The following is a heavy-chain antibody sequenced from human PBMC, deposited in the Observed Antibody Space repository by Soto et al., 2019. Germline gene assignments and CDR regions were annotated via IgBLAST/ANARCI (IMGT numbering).Heavy chain of an antibody. CDR2: IYYSGST. V-gene: IGHV4-59*01. J-gene: IGHJ5*02. CDR3: ARVSWGIAAAGNIWFDP. D-gene: IGHD6-13*01. CDR1: GGSISSYY. Sequence: QVQLQESGPGLVKPSETLSLTCTVSGGSISSYYWSWIRQPPGKGLEWIGYIYYSGSTNYNPSLKSRVTISVDTSKNQFSLKLSSVTAADTAVYYCARVSWGIAAAGNIWFDPWGQGTLVTVSS.